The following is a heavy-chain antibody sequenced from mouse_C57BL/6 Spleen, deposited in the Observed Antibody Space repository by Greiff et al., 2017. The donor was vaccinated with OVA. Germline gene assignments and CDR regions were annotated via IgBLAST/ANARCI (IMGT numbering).Heavy chain of an antibody. D-gene: IGHD4-1*01. CDR3: ARPTGTGDAMDY. J-gene: IGHJ4*01. CDR1: GFTFTDYY. Sequence: DVMLVESGGGLVQPGGSLSLSCAASGFTFTDYYMSWVRQPPGKALEWLGFIRNKANGYTTEYSASVKGRFTISRDNSQSILYLQMNALRAEDSATYYCARPTGTGDAMDYWGQGTSVTVSS. V-gene: IGHV7-3*01. CDR2: IRNKANGYTT.